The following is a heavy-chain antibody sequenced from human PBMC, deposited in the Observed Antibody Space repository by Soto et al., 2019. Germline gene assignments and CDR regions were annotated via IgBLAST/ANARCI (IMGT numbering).Heavy chain of an antibody. V-gene: IGHV1-69*13. CDR2: IIPIFGTA. Sequence: SVKVSCKASGGTFSSYAISWVRQAPGQGLEWKGGIIPIFGTANYAQKFQGRVTITADESTSTAYMELSSLRSEDTAVYYCARWERSRSWFDPGGQVTRVTVAS. CDR1: GGTFSSYA. D-gene: IGHD1-26*01. CDR3: ARWERSRSWFDP. J-gene: IGHJ5*02.